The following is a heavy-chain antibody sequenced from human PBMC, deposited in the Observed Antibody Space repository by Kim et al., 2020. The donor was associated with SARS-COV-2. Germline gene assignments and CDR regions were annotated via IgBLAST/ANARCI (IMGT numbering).Heavy chain of an antibody. J-gene: IGHJ4*02. Sequence: YADSLKSRFTISIDNAKNSLYLQMNSLRAEDTALYYCAKASAVAGSPVDYWGQGTLVTVSS. V-gene: IGHV3-9*01. CDR3: AKASAVAGSPVDY. D-gene: IGHD6-19*01.